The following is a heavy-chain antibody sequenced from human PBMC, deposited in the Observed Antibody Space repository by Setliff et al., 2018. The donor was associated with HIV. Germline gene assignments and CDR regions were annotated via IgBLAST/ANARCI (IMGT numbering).Heavy chain of an antibody. D-gene: IGHD3-22*01. J-gene: IGHJ3*01. CDR2: IYPGDSDT. CDR1: GYSFTSYW. CDR3: ARLSRHYSDSTAYHDAFDV. V-gene: IGHV5-51*03. Sequence: PGESLKISCKGSGYSFTSYWIVWARRMPGKGLEWMGIIYPGDSDTRYSPSFQGQVTISVDKSITTAYLQWSSLKASDTAMYYCARLSRHYSDSTAYHDAFDVWGQGTKVTVSS.